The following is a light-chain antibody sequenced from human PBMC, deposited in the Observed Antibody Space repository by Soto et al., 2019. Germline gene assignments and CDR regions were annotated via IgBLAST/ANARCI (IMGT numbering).Light chain of an antibody. J-gene: IGKJ4*01. Sequence: RVMTQSPATLSVSPGERVTLSCRASESVKTNLSWYRHKPGQSPRLLISGASTGATGIPARFSGRGSGTEFTLTINSLQCEDFSVYYCQQYHTWPVTVGGGTKVEIK. CDR2: GAS. CDR3: QQYHTWPVT. CDR1: ESVKTN. V-gene: IGKV3-15*01.